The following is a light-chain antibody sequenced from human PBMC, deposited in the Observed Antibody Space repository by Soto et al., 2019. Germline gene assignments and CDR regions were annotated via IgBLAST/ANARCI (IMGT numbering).Light chain of an antibody. CDR1: QTASSSY. Sequence: EIVLTQSPDTLSLSPGEGATLSCRASQTASSSYLAWYQQKPGQAPRLLIYGTSTRATGIPDRFSGSGSGTDFYLTISGLEPEDFAVYYCQHYTDSLWTFGQGTKVEI. CDR3: QHYTDSLWT. J-gene: IGKJ1*01. CDR2: GTS. V-gene: IGKV3-20*01.